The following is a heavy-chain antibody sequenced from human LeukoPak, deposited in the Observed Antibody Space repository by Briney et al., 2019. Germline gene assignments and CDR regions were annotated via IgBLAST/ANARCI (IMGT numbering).Heavy chain of an antibody. J-gene: IGHJ4*02. CDR2: IDPSDSYT. CDR1: GYSFTNYW. Sequence: GESLKISCKGSGYSFTNYWISWVRQMLGKGLEWMGRIDPSDSYTNYSPSFQGHVTISADRSISTAYLQWSSLKASDTAMYYCARRGVRDLFDYWGQGTLVTVSS. CDR3: ARRGVRDLFDY. D-gene: IGHD3-10*01. V-gene: IGHV5-10-1*01.